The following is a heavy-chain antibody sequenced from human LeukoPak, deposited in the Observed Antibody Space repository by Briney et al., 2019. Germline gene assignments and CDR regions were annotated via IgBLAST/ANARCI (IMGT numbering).Heavy chain of an antibody. J-gene: IGHJ3*02. Sequence: SSXXMNXVRXAPGKGLEWVSSISSSSSYIYYADSVKGRFTISRDNAKNSLYLQMNSLRAEDTAVYYCARDLTPSAFDIWGQGTMVTVSS. D-gene: IGHD1-14*01. CDR1: SSXX. CDR3: ARDLTPSAFDI. V-gene: IGHV3-21*01. CDR2: ISSSSSYI.